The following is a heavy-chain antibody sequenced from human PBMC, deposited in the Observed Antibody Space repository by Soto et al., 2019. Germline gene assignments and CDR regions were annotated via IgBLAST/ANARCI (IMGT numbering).Heavy chain of an antibody. CDR2: ISRSSTTI. CDR3: ARGALRYFDWLLLPSDY. J-gene: IGHJ4*02. CDR1: GFSFSSYS. D-gene: IGHD3-9*01. Sequence: GGSLRLSCAASGFSFSSYSMNWVRQAPGKGLEWVSYISRSSTTISYADSVKGRFTISRDNAKNSLYLQMNSLRAEDTAVYYCARGALRYFDWLLLPSDYWGQGTLVTVSS. V-gene: IGHV3-48*04.